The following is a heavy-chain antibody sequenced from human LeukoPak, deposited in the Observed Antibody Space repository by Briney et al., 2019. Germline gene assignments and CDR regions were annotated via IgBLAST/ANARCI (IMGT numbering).Heavy chain of an antibody. CDR1: GFTFSSNG. CDR3: ARSRAFDY. CDR2: IKPDGSNK. V-gene: IGHV3-30*02. D-gene: IGHD2/OR15-2a*01. Sequence: GGSLRLSCAASGFTFSSNGMHWVRQAPGKGLEWVALIKPDGSNKYYADSVKGRFTISRDNSKNTLHLQMNSLRAEDTAVYYCARSRAFDYWGQGTLVTVSS. J-gene: IGHJ4*02.